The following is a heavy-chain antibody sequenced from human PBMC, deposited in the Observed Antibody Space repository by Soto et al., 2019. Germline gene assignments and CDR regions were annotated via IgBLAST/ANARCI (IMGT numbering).Heavy chain of an antibody. D-gene: IGHD3-3*02. CDR1: GDSISSSNSH. J-gene: IGHJ3*02. Sequence: PSETLSLTCTVSGDSISSSNSHWGWTRQPPGKGLEYIGSVYYGGAIFYSGNIYYNPSLKSRVTISVDTSKNQFPLRLSSVTAADTGVYYCVRYDRINMKPYSPEGLHIWGQGTMVTVSS. CDR3: VRYDRINMKPYSPEGLHI. CDR2: VYYGGAIFYSGNI. V-gene: IGHV4-39*01.